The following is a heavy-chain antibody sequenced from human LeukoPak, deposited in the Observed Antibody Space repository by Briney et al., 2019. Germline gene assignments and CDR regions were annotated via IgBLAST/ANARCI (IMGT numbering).Heavy chain of an antibody. CDR1: GYIFTSCG. V-gene: IGHV1-18*01. D-gene: IGHD3-10*01. CDR3: ARDQVVRGVITHFDY. CDR2: SSAYNGNT. J-gene: IGHJ4*02. Sequence: ASVKVSCKAAGYIFTSCGIGWVRQAPGQGLEWMGWSSAYNGNTNYAQKLQGRVTMTTDTSTSTAYMELRSLRSDDTAVYYCARDQVVRGVITHFDYWGQGTLVTVSS.